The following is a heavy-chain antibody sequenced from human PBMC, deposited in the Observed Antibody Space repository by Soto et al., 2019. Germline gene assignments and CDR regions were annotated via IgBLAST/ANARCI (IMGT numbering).Heavy chain of an antibody. D-gene: IGHD2-21*02. CDR3: ARLSFGDQGNY. J-gene: IGHJ4*02. CDR1: GDSMSGYY. CDR2: IFHSGTT. Sequence: QVQLQESGPGLVKPSETLSLTCTVSGDSMSGYYWSWIRQSPGRRLEWIGYIFHSGTTNNNPSLKSRLSMSVDASKNQFSLRVTSVTAADTAIYYCARLSFGDQGNYWGQGTLVTVSS. V-gene: IGHV4-59*01.